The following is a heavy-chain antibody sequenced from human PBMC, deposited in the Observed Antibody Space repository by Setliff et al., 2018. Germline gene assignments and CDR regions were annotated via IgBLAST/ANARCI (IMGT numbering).Heavy chain of an antibody. D-gene: IGHD7-27*01. Sequence: GGSLRLSCAASGFTFSSFWMAWVRQAPVKGLDWVATLSDDGSNEFYADSVRGRFTISRDDSKNTLYLEMNSLRAEDTATYFCVVGSSGTTGEGYWGQGTLVTVSS. J-gene: IGHJ1*01. CDR1: GFTFSSFW. V-gene: IGHV3-30*03. CDR3: VVGSSGTTGEGY. CDR2: LSDDGSNE.